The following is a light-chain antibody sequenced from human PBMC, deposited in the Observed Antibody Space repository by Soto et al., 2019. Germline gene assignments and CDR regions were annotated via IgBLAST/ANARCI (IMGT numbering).Light chain of an antibody. CDR2: AAS. J-gene: IGKJ5*01. CDR1: QNIYNY. Sequence: DIQMTQSPSSLSASVGDRVTVTCRTSQNIYNYLNWYQQKPGKAPKLLIYAASSVQSGVPLRFSGSGSGTDFTLTISRLQPEDFATYYCEQTYSTPVTFGQGTRLEVK. CDR3: EQTYSTPVT. V-gene: IGKV1-39*01.